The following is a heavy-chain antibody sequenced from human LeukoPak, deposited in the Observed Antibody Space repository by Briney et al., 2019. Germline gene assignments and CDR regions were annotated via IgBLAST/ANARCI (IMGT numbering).Heavy chain of an antibody. D-gene: IGHD6-19*01. CDR2: IYYSGST. Sequence: PSETLSLTCTVSGGSISSYYWSWIRQPPGKGLEWIGYIYYSGSTNYNPSLKSRVTISVDTSKNQFSLKLSSVTAADTAVYYCARDVAGTAWFDPWGQGTLVTVSS. CDR3: ARDVAGTAWFDP. V-gene: IGHV4-59*01. CDR1: GGSISSYY. J-gene: IGHJ5*02.